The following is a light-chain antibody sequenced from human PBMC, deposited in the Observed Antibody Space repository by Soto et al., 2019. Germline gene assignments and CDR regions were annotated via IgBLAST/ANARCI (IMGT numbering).Light chain of an antibody. Sequence: EIVLRQSPGTLSLSAVGRAALSCRASQSVATNYLAWYQQKPGQAPRLLIYGTSSRATGVPDRFSGSGSGTDFTLTIRRLEPEDFAMYYCQQYGKTFGQGTKVDIK. CDR1: QSVATNY. CDR3: QQYGKT. CDR2: GTS. J-gene: IGKJ1*01. V-gene: IGKV3-20*01.